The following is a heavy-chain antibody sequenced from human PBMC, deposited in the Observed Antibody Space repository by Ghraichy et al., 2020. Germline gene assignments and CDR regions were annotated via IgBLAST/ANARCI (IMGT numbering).Heavy chain of an antibody. Sequence: SETLSLTCTVSGGSVSSYYWSWIRQPPGKGLEYIGYIHYSGSTNYNPSLKSRVTMSVDTSNNQFSLKLSSVTAADTAVYYCARDSREGYSWYFDLWGRGTLVTVSS. D-gene: IGHD5-24*01. V-gene: IGHV4-59*02. CDR2: IHYSGST. CDR1: GGSVSSYY. J-gene: IGHJ2*01. CDR3: ARDSREGYSWYFDL.